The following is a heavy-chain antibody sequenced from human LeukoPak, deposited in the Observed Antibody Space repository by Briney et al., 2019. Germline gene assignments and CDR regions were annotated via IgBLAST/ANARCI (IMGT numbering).Heavy chain of an antibody. Sequence: ASVKVSCKASGYTFINYGVNWVRQAPGQGLEWMGWISAYNGNTNYVQKLQGRVTMTTDTSTSTAYMELRSLRSDDTAVYYCARVQQWSYYYYMDVWGKGTTVTVSS. J-gene: IGHJ6*03. D-gene: IGHD6-19*01. V-gene: IGHV1-18*01. CDR2: ISAYNGNT. CDR3: ARVQQWSYYYYMDV. CDR1: GYTFINYG.